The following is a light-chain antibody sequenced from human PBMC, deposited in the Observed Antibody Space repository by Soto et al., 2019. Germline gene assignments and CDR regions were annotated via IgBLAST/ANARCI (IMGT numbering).Light chain of an antibody. CDR3: QQYNSPWT. J-gene: IGKJ1*01. V-gene: IGKV1-5*01. Sequence: DIQMTQSPSTLSASVGDRVTITCRASQSISSWLAWYQQKPGKAPKLLIYDASSFESGVPSRFSGSGSGTGFTLTISSLQPDDFATYYCQQYNSPWTFGQGTKVEIK. CDR1: QSISSW. CDR2: DAS.